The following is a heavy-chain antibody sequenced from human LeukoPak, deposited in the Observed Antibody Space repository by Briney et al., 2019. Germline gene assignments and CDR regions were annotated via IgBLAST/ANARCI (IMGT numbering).Heavy chain of an antibody. V-gene: IGHV1-24*01. J-gene: IGHJ1*01. CDR3: ATHSSAYYYVNPLWQH. D-gene: IGHD3-22*01. CDR1: GYILTELS. Sequence: ASVKVSCKVYGYILTELSMHWVRQAPGKGLEWMGGFDPEDGETIYAQKFQGRFTMTENTSTDTAYMELSSMRSEDTAVYYCATHSSAYYYVNPLWQHWGQGTLVTVSS. CDR2: FDPEDGET.